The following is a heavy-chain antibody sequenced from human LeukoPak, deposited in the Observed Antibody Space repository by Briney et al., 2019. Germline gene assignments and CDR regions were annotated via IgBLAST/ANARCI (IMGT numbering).Heavy chain of an antibody. V-gene: IGHV3-7*01. CDR3: ARDPGVSSFDY. D-gene: IGHD3-10*01. Sequence: AGTLRLSCAGPGFTFSNYWGTWLRQTPGKGLVVVANINQDGSVNNYVGSVKGRITISRDKAKNSLYLKMSSLRVDDTAIYYCARDPGVSSFDYWGQGNLVTVSS. CDR1: GFTFSNYW. CDR2: INQDGSVN. J-gene: IGHJ4*02.